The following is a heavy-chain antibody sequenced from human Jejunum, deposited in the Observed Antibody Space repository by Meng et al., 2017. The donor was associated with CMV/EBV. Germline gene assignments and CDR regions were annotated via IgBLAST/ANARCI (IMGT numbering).Heavy chain of an antibody. CDR2: FYSSDTY. CDR1: GGSINNYY. D-gene: IGHD1-26*01. CDR3: ARGPGASTREGFDH. J-gene: IGHJ4*02. Sequence: QVRLQESGPGRVKPSETLSLTCTVSGGSINNYYWSWIRQSAGKGLEWIGRFYSSDTYNYHPSLNSRVTMSLDTSKKQFSLILSSVTAADTARYYCARGPGASTREGFDHWGLGTLVTVSS. V-gene: IGHV4-4*07.